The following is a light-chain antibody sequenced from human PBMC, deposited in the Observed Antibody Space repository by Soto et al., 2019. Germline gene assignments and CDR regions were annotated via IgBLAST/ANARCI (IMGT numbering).Light chain of an antibody. Sequence: EIVLTQSPGTLSLSPGERATLSCRASQSVNSNYLAWYQQKPGQAPRLLFSGASSRATGIPDRFSGSGSGTDFTLTISRLEPADSAVYYCQQYGSSPTFGGGTKVDIK. V-gene: IGKV3-20*01. CDR3: QQYGSSPT. CDR2: GAS. CDR1: QSVNSNY. J-gene: IGKJ4*01.